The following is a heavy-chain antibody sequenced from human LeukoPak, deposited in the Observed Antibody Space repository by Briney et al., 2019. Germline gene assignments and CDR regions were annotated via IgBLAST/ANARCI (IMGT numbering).Heavy chain of an antibody. Sequence: GGSLRLSCAASGFTFSNYWMTWVRQAPGKGLEWVANIKEDGSVKNYVDSVKGRFTISRDNAKNSLFLQMNSLRAEDTAVYYCARERYGNYNWGQGTLVTVSS. CDR1: GFTFSNYW. CDR3: ARERYGNYN. CDR2: IKEDGSVK. D-gene: IGHD4-11*01. J-gene: IGHJ4*02. V-gene: IGHV3-7*03.